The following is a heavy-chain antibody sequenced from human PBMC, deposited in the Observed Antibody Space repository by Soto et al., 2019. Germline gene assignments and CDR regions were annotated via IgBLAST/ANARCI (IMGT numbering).Heavy chain of an antibody. V-gene: IGHV4-30-2*01. CDR2: IYHSGST. CDR3: ARAPLSAPFGVVTALPFDY. CDR1: GGSISSGGYS. Sequence: PSETLSLTCAVSGGSISSGGYSWSWIRQPPGKGLEWIGYIYHSGSTYYNPSLKSRVTISVDRSKNQFSLKLSSVTAADTAVYYCARAPLSAPFGVVTALPFDYWGQRTLVTVSS. J-gene: IGHJ4*02. D-gene: IGHD3-3*01.